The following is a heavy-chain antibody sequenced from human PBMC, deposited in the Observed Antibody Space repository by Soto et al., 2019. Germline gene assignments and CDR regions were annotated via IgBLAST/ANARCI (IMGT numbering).Heavy chain of an antibody. CDR3: AMGGRITMIVVALTFDY. J-gene: IGHJ4*02. CDR2: ISGSGGST. D-gene: IGHD3-22*01. Sequence: GALRLSCAASGFTFSSYAMSWVRQAPGKGLEWVSAISGSGGSTYYADSVKGRFTISRDNSKNTLYLQMNSLRAEDTAVYYCAMGGRITMIVVALTFDYWGQGTLVTVSS. CDR1: GFTFSSYA. V-gene: IGHV3-23*01.